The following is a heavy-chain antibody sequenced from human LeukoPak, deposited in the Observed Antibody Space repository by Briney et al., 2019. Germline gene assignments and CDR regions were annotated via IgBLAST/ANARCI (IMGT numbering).Heavy chain of an antibody. J-gene: IGHJ4*02. D-gene: IGHD3-10*01. V-gene: IGHV3-7*01. CDR2: MDPSGSQK. CDR1: GFTFNWSW. CDR3: AIWASGNY. Sequence: GRSLRLSCAASGFTFNWSWMNWVRQDPGKGLEWVANMDPSGSQKRYVDYVKGRFTISRDNTGTSIHLEMNSPRTEDTAVYYCAIWASGNYWGQGTQVTVSS.